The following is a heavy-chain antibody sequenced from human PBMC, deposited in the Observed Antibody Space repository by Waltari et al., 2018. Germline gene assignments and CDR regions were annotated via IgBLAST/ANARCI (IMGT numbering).Heavy chain of an antibody. Sequence: QVQLQQWGAGLLKPSETLSITCAVYGGSFSGYYWSWIRQPPGKGLEWIGEINHSGSTNYNPSLKSRVTISVDTSKNQFSLKLSSVTAADTSVYYCASFSGNWGQGTLVTVSS. CDR2: INHSGST. CDR1: GGSFSGYY. D-gene: IGHD2-15*01. J-gene: IGHJ4*02. CDR3: ASFSGN. V-gene: IGHV4-34*01.